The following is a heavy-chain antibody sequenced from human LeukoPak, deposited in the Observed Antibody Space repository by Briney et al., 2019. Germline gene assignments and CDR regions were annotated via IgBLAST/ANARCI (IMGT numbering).Heavy chain of an antibody. D-gene: IGHD6-19*01. Sequence: PGGSLRLSCAASGFTFSSYAMSWVRQALGKGLEWVSAISGSGGSTYYADSVKGRFTISRDNSKNTLYLQMNSLRAEDTAVYYCAKDSYSSGEGYFDYWGQGTLVTVSS. CDR3: AKDSYSSGEGYFDY. CDR1: GFTFSSYA. V-gene: IGHV3-23*01. CDR2: ISGSGGST. J-gene: IGHJ4*02.